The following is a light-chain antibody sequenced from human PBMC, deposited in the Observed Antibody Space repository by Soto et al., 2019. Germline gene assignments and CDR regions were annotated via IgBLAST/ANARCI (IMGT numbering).Light chain of an antibody. Sequence: QSVLTQPPSASGSPGQSVTIACTGTSSDVGTYNYVSWYQQRPGKAPKLMIYEVSKRTSGVPDRFSGSKSGNTASLTVSGLQAEDEADYYCSSYAGSNNLVFGGGTKVTVL. CDR2: EVS. V-gene: IGLV2-8*01. J-gene: IGLJ2*01. CDR1: SSDVGTYNY. CDR3: SSYAGSNNLV.